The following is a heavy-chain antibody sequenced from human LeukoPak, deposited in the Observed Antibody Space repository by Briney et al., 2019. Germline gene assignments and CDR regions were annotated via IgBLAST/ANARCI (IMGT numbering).Heavy chain of an antibody. J-gene: IGHJ4*02. CDR1: GYTFTSYA. D-gene: IGHD6-19*01. CDR3: ARGSAGTFRFDY. Sequence: ASVKVSCKASGYTFTSYAMHWVRQAPGQRLEWMGWINAGNGNTKYSQEFQGRVTITRDTSASTAYMELSSLRSEDMAVYYCARGSAGTFRFDYWGQGTLVTVSS. V-gene: IGHV1-3*03. CDR2: INAGNGNT.